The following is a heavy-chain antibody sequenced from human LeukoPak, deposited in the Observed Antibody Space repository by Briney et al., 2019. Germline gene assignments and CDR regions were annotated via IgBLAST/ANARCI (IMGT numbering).Heavy chain of an antibody. V-gene: IGHV3-7*01. CDR2: IKDDGRDK. J-gene: IGHJ4*02. D-gene: IGHD6-19*01. CDR3: ARVGYSSGWSFDY. Sequence: GGSLRLSCAASGFTFSNFWMNWVRQAPGKGLEWVANIKDDGRDKNYVDSVKGRFTISRDNAKKTLYLQMNSLRAEDTAVYYCARVGYSSGWSFDYWGQGTVVTVSS. CDR1: GFTFSNFW.